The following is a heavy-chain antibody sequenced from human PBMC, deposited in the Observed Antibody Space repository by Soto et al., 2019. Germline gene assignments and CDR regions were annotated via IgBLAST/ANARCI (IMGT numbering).Heavy chain of an antibody. D-gene: IGHD2-2*01. V-gene: IGHV3-74*01. J-gene: IGHJ4*02. CDR1: GLTFSNYW. Sequence: VQLVESGGGLVQPGGSLRLSCAASGLTFSNYWMHWVSQAPGKGLVWVSRINSDGSSTSHADSVEGRFTIARDNAKNTVYLHMKSMRAEDTAVYYCTRATAVSFDYWVQGTLVTVSS. CDR3: TRATAVSFDY. CDR2: INSDGSST.